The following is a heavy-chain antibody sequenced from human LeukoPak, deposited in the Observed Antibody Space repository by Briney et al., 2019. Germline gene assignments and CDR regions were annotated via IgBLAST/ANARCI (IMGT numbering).Heavy chain of an antibody. CDR1: GYSFTSYW. J-gene: IGHJ4*02. V-gene: IGHV5-51*01. CDR2: IYPGDSDT. Sequence: GESLKISCKGSGYSFTSYWIGWLRQLPGKGLEWMGIIYPGDSDTRYSPSFQGQVTISADKSISTPYLQWSSLKASDTAMYYCARYYYDSSGYRGDYWGQGTLVTVSS. CDR3: ARYYYDSSGYRGDY. D-gene: IGHD3-22*01.